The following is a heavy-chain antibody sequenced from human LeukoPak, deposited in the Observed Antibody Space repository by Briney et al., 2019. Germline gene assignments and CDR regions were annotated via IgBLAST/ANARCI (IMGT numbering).Heavy chain of an antibody. D-gene: IGHD3-10*01. CDR3: ARGDFGESDY. Sequence: ASAKVSCKASGYTFTGYYMHWVRQAPGQGLEWMGMINPSGGSTSYAQKFQGRVTMTRDTSTSTVYMELSSPRSEDTTVYYCARGDFGESDYWGQGTLVTVSS. V-gene: IGHV1-46*01. J-gene: IGHJ4*02. CDR1: GYTFTGYY. CDR2: INPSGGST.